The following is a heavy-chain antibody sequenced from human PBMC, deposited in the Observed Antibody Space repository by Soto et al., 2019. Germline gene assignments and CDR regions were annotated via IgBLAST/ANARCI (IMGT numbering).Heavy chain of an antibody. CDR2: ISYDGSNK. Sequence: GGSLRLSCAASGFTFSSYGMHWVRQAPGKGLEWVAVISYDGSNKYYADSVKGRFTISRDNSKNTLYLQMNSLRAEDTAVYYCATPIAAAGTSRVVLYGMDVWGQGTTVTVSS. J-gene: IGHJ6*02. CDR3: ATPIAAAGTSRVVLYGMDV. D-gene: IGHD6-13*01. CDR1: GFTFSSYG. V-gene: IGHV3-30*03.